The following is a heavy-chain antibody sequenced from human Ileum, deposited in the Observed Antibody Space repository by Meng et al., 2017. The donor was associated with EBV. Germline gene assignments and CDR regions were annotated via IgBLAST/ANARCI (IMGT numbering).Heavy chain of an antibody. J-gene: IGHJ4*02. CDR2: ITSSGHAV. CDR3: ARENSGGFSGCDY. CDR1: GFTFSDYY. Sequence: QVQLVESGGGLVKPGGSLRRSCAASGFTFSDYYMSWIRQAPGKGLEWLSYITSSGHAVEYADSVKGRFTISRDNAKNSLYLQMSSLRAEDTAVYYCARENSGGFSGCDYWGQGTLVTVSS. V-gene: IGHV3-11*01. D-gene: IGHD5-12*01.